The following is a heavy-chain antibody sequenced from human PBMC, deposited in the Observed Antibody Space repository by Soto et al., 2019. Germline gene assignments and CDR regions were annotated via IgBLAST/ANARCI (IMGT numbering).Heavy chain of an antibody. V-gene: IGHV3-11*06. D-gene: IGHD3-22*01. Sequence: PGGSLRLSCAASGFTFSDYYMSWIRQAPGKGLEWVSYISSSSSYTNYADSVKGRFTISRDNAKNPLYLQMNSLRAEDTAVYYCARDRDYYDSSGYSQFDYWGQGTLVTVSS. J-gene: IGHJ4*02. CDR3: ARDRDYYDSSGYSQFDY. CDR1: GFTFSDYY. CDR2: ISSSSSYT.